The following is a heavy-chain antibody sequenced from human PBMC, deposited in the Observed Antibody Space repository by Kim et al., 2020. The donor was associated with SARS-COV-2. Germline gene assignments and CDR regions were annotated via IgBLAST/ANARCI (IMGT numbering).Heavy chain of an antibody. Sequence: ASVKVSCKTSRYTFTAFYIHWLRQAPGQGLEWMGWINPDSGGTNWAQKFQARVTMTRDTSISTAYMELSNLISDDTAIYYCARGQIGAHTTWFDPWGQGALVTVSS. J-gene: IGHJ5*02. V-gene: IGHV1-2*02. D-gene: IGHD6-6*01. CDR2: INPDSGGT. CDR3: ARGQIGAHTTWFDP. CDR1: RYTFTAFY.